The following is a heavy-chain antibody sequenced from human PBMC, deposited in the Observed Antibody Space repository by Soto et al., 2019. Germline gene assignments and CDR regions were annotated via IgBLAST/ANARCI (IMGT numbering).Heavy chain of an antibody. J-gene: IGHJ5*02. CDR3: AKDGGFGLIPHPRNWFDP. CDR1: GFTFSSYA. V-gene: IGHV3-23*01. D-gene: IGHD3-10*01. Sequence: GGSLRLSCAASGFTFSSYAMSWVRQAPGKGLEWVSAISGSGGSTYYADSVKGRFTISRDNSKNTLYLQMNSLRAEDTAVYYCAKDGGFGLIPHPRNWFDPWGQGTLVTVSS. CDR2: ISGSGGST.